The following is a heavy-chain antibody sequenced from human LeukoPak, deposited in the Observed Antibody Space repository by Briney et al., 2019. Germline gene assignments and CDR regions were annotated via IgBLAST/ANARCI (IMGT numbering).Heavy chain of an antibody. J-gene: IGHJ4*01. CDR3: ARDAQRGFDYSNSLEY. Sequence: GKSLRLSCAASGFIFSHYGMHWVRRAPGKGLEWVAVIWSDATNRFYGASVKGRFTISRDNSQSTVFLQMNSLRAEDTAIYYCARDAQRGFDYSNSLEYWGHGTLVTVAS. CDR2: IWSDATNR. V-gene: IGHV3-33*01. D-gene: IGHD4-11*01. CDR1: GFIFSHYG.